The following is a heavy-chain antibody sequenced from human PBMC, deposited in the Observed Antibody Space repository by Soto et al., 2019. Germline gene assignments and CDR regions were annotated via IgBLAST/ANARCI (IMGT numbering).Heavy chain of an antibody. V-gene: IGHV5-51*01. CDR1: GYSFINYW. J-gene: IGHJ4*01. Sequence: GESLKISCTVSGYSFINYWIGWVRQMPGKGLEWMGIIYPGDSATTYSPSFQGQVTISADKSTSTAYLQWRSLKASDTAIYFCAGGDSSDYYSAGWSDHWGRGTLVTVSS. D-gene: IGHD3-22*01. CDR3: AGGDSSDYYSAGWSDH. CDR2: IYPGDSAT.